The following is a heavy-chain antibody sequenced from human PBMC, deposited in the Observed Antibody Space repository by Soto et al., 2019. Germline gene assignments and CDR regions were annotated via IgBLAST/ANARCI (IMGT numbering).Heavy chain of an antibody. D-gene: IGHD3-10*01. V-gene: IGHV4-34*01. Sequence: SETLSLTCAVYGGSFSGYYWSWIRQPPGKGLEWIGEINHSGSTNYNPSLKSRVTISVDTSKNQFSLKLSSVTAADTAVYYCARGPRLNYYKKPYNWFDPWGQGTLVTVSS. CDR1: GGSFSGYY. CDR2: INHSGST. J-gene: IGHJ5*02. CDR3: ARGPRLNYYKKPYNWFDP.